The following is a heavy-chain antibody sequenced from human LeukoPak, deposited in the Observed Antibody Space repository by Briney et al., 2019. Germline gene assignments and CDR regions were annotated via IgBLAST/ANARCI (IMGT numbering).Heavy chain of an antibody. CDR2: ISSSSSTI. CDR3: ATGLVLLWFGELLHDY. Sequence: GGSLRLSCAASGFTFSSYSMNWVRQAPGKGLEWVSYISSSSSTIYYADSVKGRLTISRDNAKNSLYLQMNSLRAEDTAVYYCATGLVLLWFGELLHDYWGQGTLVTVSS. D-gene: IGHD3-10*01. V-gene: IGHV3-48*04. CDR1: GFTFSSYS. J-gene: IGHJ4*02.